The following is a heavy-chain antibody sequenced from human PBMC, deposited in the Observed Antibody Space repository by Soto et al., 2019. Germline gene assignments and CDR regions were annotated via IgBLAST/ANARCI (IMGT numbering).Heavy chain of an antibody. CDR2: ISYDGSNK. CDR3: AKGPGNYDFWSGYYHNNWFDP. J-gene: IGHJ5*02. V-gene: IGHV3-30*18. D-gene: IGHD3-3*01. Sequence: PGGSLRLSCAASGFTFSSYGMHWVRQAPGKGLEWVAVISYDGSNKYYADSVKGRFTISRDNSKNTLYLQMNSLRAEDTAVYYCAKGPGNYDFWSGYYHNNWFDPWGQGTLVTVSS. CDR1: GFTFSSYG.